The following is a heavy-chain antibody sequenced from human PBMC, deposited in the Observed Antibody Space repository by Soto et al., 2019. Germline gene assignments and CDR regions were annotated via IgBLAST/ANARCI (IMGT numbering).Heavy chain of an antibody. D-gene: IGHD2-2*02. CDR3: AGEPRAQRSIYGMDV. CDR2: IYHSGNT. CDR1: GGYISSGGYS. J-gene: IGHJ6*02. Sequence: QLQLQESGSGLVKPSQTLSLTCAVSGGYISSGGYSWSWIRQPPGKGLEWIGYIYHSGNTYYNPSLKSRVTITVDRSENQVSLNMLSVPAADTAVYYCAGEPRAQRSIYGMDVWGQGTTVTVSS. V-gene: IGHV4-30-2*01.